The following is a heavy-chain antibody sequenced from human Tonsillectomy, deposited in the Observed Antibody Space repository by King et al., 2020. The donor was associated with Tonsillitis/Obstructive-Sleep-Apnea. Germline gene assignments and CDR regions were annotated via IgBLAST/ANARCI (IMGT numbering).Heavy chain of an antibody. CDR3: ALLREPYYSNYYLDY. CDR2: IFSNDEK. J-gene: IGHJ4*02. V-gene: IGHV2-26*01. D-gene: IGHD4-11*01. Sequence: TLKESGPVLVKPTETLTLTCPVSGFSLSNARMGVSWIRQPPGKALEWLAHIFSNDEKSYSTTLKSSLTISKDISKRQVVLTMTNMDPVDTATYYCALLREPYYSNYYLDYWGQATLVTVCS. CDR1: GFSLSNARMG.